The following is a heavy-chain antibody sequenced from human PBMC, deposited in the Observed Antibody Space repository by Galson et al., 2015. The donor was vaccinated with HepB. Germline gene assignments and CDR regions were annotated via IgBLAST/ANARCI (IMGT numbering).Heavy chain of an antibody. V-gene: IGHV1-46*01. J-gene: IGHJ4*02. CDR2: INPSGGST. D-gene: IGHD1-1*01. CDR3: ARGARLERNFDY. CDR1: GYTFTSYY. Sequence: SVKVSCKASGYTFTSYYIHWVRQAPGQGLEWMGIINPSGGSTSHAQKFQGRVTMTRDTSTRTVYMEVSSLRSEDTAVYFCARGARLERNFDYWGQGTLVTLSS.